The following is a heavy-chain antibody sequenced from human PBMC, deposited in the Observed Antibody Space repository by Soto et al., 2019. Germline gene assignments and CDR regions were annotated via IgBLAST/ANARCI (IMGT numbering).Heavy chain of an antibody. CDR2: ISGSGGST. Sequence: PVGSLRLSCAASGFTFSSYAMSWVRQAPGRGLEWVSAISGSGGSTYYADSVKGRFTISRDNSKNTLYLQMNSLRAEDTAVYYCAKSFDGSYSYYFDYWGQGTLVTVSS. CDR3: AKSFDGSYSYYFDY. J-gene: IGHJ4*02. D-gene: IGHD1-26*01. V-gene: IGHV3-23*01. CDR1: GFTFSSYA.